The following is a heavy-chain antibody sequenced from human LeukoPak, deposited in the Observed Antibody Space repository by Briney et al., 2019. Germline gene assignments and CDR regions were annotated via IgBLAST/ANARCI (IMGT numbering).Heavy chain of an antibody. Sequence: SGGSLRLSCAASGFTFSSYSMNWVRQAPGKGLEWVSYISSSSSTIYYADSVKGRFTISRDNAKNSLYLQINSLRAEDTAVYYCARVSRRYYYDSSGYLGYWGQGTLVTVSS. J-gene: IGHJ4*02. D-gene: IGHD3-22*01. CDR3: ARVSRRYYYDSSGYLGY. CDR2: ISSSSSTI. CDR1: GFTFSSYS. V-gene: IGHV3-48*01.